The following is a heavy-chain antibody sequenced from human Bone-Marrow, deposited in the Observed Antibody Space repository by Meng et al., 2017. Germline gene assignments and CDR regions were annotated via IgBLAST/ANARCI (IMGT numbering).Heavy chain of an antibody. CDR2: ISAYNGNT. J-gene: IGHJ3*02. Sequence: ASVKVSCKASGYTFTSYGISWVRQAPGQGLEWMGWISAYNGNTNYAQKLQGRVTMTTDTSTSTAYMELRSLRSDDTAVYYCARDHDLWLQRGWGAFDIWGQGTRVTGSS. CDR3: ARDHDLWLQRGWGAFDI. D-gene: IGHD3/OR15-3a*01. V-gene: IGHV1-18*01. CDR1: GYTFTSYG.